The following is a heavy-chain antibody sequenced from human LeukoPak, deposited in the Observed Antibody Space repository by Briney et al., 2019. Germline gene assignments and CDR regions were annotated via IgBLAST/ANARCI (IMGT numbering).Heavy chain of an antibody. CDR1: GYTFTFYY. CDR2: VNPSSGGT. CDR3: SRAESLEMATMSDFDY. Sequence: ASVTVSFKSSGYTFTFYYMHWVRQAPGQGLEWMGWVNPSSGGTNYAQKFEGRVTITRDTSISTAYMELSRLRSDHTAVYFCSRAESLEMATMSDFDYWGQGTLVTVSS. V-gene: IGHV1-2*02. D-gene: IGHD5-24*01. J-gene: IGHJ4*02.